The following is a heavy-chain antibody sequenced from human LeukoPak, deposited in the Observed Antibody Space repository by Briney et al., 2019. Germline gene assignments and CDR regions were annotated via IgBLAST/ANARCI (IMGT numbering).Heavy chain of an antibody. CDR2: IYYSGST. D-gene: IGHD5-18*01. CDR3: ARMRIQLWLDY. V-gene: IGHV4-39*01. CDR1: GGSISSSYY. J-gene: IGHJ4*02. Sequence: PSETLSLTCTVSGGSISSSYYWGWIRQPPGKGLEWIGSIYYSGSTYYNPSLKSRVTISVDTSKNQFSLKLSSVTAADTAVYYCARMRIQLWLDYWGQGTLVTVSS.